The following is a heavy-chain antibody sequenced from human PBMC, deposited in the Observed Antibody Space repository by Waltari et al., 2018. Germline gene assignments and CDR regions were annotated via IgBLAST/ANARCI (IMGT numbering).Heavy chain of an antibody. D-gene: IGHD1-26*01. CDR2: ISSSSSYI. V-gene: IGHV3-21*01. J-gene: IGHJ4*02. CDR3: ARVPSNSGSYLDY. Sequence: EVQLVESGGGLVKPGGSLRLSCAASGFTFRSYSMNWVRQAPGKGLEWVSSISSSSSYIYYADSVKGRFTISRDNAKNSLYLQMNSLRAEDTAVYYCARVPSNSGSYLDYWGQGTLVTVSS. CDR1: GFTFRSYS.